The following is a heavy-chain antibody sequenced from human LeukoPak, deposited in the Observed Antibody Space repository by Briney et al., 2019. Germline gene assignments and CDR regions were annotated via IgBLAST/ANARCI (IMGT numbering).Heavy chain of an antibody. J-gene: IGHJ5*02. CDR3: ARDRAPAWFDP. CDR1: GFTFSSYV. Sequence: PGGSLRLSCAASGFTFSSYVMSWVRQAPGKGLEWVSAISGSGDRTYYAVSVKGRFTISRDNSKNTVYLQMNSLRDEDTAVYYCARDRAPAWFDPWGQGTLVTVSS. V-gene: IGHV3-23*01. CDR2: ISGSGDRT. D-gene: IGHD2-2*01.